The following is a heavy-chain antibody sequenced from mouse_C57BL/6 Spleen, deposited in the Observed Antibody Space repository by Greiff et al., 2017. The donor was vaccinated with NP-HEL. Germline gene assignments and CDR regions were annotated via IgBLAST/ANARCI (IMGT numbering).Heavy chain of an antibody. CDR2: IYPGSGNT. V-gene: IGHV1-76*01. D-gene: IGHD1-1*01. J-gene: IGHJ1*03. Sequence: QVQLQQSGAELVRPGASVKLSCKASGYTFTDYYINWVKQRPGQGLEWIARIYPGSGNTYYNEKFKGKATLTAEKSSSTAYMQLSSLTSEDSAVYFCARYPFITTVVGDWYFDVWGTGTTVTVSS. CDR1: GYTFTDYY. CDR3: ARYPFITTVVGDWYFDV.